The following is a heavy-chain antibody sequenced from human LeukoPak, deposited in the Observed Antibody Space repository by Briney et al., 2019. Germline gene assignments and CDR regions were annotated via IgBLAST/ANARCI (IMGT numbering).Heavy chain of an antibody. CDR2: INGYGSST. CDR3: ARDAPGNTALDY. J-gene: IGHJ4*02. V-gene: IGHV3-74*01. D-gene: IGHD5-18*01. Sequence: GGSLRLSCAASGFTFVSYWMHWVRQAPGKGLVWVSRINGYGSSTDFADSVKGRFTISRDNAKNTPYLQMNSLRAEDTAVYYCARDAPGNTALDYWGQGTLVTVSS. CDR1: GFTFVSYW.